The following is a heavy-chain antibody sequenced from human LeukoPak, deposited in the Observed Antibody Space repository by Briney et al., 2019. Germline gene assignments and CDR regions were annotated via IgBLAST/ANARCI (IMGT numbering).Heavy chain of an antibody. D-gene: IGHD4-17*01. Sequence: GGSLRLSCAASGFTVSSNYMSWVRQPPRTGLEWVSIIYDIGSTYYADSVKGRFTISRDNSQNTLYLQLNSLRAEDTAVYYCARTAVTPGSSDAFDIWGQGTMVTVSS. CDR2: IYDIGST. CDR3: ARTAVTPGSSDAFDI. J-gene: IGHJ3*02. V-gene: IGHV3-53*01. CDR1: GFTVSSNY.